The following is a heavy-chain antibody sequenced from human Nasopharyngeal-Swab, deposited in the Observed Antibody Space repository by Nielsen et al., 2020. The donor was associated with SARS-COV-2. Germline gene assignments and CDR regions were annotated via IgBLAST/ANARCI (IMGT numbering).Heavy chain of an antibody. J-gene: IGHJ6*02. CDR1: GYTFTSYY. Sequence: VKVSCKASGYTFTSYYMHWVRQAPGQGLEWMGIINPSGGSTSYAQKFQGRVTMTRDTSTSTVYMELSSLRSEDTAVYYCARDPTPAVDSSSSLDYYYGMDVWGQGTTVTVSS. CDR3: ARDPTPAVDSSSSLDYYYGMDV. V-gene: IGHV1-46*01. CDR2: INPSGGST. D-gene: IGHD6-6*01.